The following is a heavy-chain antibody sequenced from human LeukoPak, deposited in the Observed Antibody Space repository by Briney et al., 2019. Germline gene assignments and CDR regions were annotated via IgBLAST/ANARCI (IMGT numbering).Heavy chain of an antibody. CDR3: ARGFLRRAFDI. D-gene: IGHD3-3*01. Sequence: SDTLSLTCAVYGGSFSGYYWSWIRQPPGKGLEWIGEINHSGSTNYNPSLKSRVTISVDTSKNQFSLKLSSVTAADTAVYYCARGFLRRAFDIWGQGTMVTVSS. CDR2: INHSGST. J-gene: IGHJ3*02. CDR1: GGSFSGYY. V-gene: IGHV4-34*01.